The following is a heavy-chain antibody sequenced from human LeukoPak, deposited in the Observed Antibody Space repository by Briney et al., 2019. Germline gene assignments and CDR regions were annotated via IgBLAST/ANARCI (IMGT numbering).Heavy chain of an antibody. Sequence: SETLSLXCTVSGGSINGYYWSWIRQPAGKELEWIGRIYNSESINYNPSLKSRVTMSIDTSKNQFSLKLKSVTAADTAVYYCARDRSSSYTRDWFDPWGQGALVTVSS. J-gene: IGHJ5*02. D-gene: IGHD6-13*01. V-gene: IGHV4-4*07. CDR1: GGSINGYY. CDR2: IYNSESI. CDR3: ARDRSSSYTRDWFDP.